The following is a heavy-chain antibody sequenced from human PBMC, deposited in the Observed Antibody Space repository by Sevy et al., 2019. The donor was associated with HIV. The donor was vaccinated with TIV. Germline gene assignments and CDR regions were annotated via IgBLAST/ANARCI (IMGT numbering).Heavy chain of an antibody. CDR2: IKQDGSGK. J-gene: IGHJ4*02. V-gene: IGHV3-7*01. CDR3: ARDSRRQLVGI. Sequence: GGSLRLSCAASGFTFSSYWMSWVRQAPGKGLEWVANIKQDGSGKYYVDSVKGRFTISRDNAKNSLYLQMNSLRAEDTAVYYCARDSRRQLVGIWGQGTLVTVSS. CDR1: GFTFSSYW. D-gene: IGHD6-13*01.